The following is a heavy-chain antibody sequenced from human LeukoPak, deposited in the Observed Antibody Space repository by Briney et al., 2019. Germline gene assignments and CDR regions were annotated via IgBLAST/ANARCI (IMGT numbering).Heavy chain of an antibody. D-gene: IGHD2-2*01. J-gene: IGHJ4*02. CDR3: ARHTIAQRSFIVVANYFDY. CDR1: GGSISNSSSY. V-gene: IGHV4-39*01. Sequence: PSETLSLTCTVSGGSISNSSSYWGWIRQPPGKGLEWIGSIYYSGSTYYNPSLKSRVTISVDTSKNQFSLKLSSVTAADTAVYYCARHTIAQRSFIVVANYFDYWGQGTLVTVSS. CDR2: IYYSGST.